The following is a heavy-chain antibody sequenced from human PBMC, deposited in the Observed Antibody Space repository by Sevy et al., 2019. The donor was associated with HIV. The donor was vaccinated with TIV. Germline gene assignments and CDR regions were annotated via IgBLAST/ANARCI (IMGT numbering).Heavy chain of an antibody. D-gene: IGHD2-15*01. V-gene: IGHV1-24*01. CDR1: GYSLTELS. Sequence: ASVKVSCKVSGYSLTELSMHWVRQAPGKGLEWMGGFDPEDGETIYAQKFQDRVTMTEDTSTNTANMELSSLRSEDTAVYYCATCSPDYYYGMDVWGQGTTVTVSS. CDR3: ATCSPDYYYGMDV. CDR2: FDPEDGET. J-gene: IGHJ6*02.